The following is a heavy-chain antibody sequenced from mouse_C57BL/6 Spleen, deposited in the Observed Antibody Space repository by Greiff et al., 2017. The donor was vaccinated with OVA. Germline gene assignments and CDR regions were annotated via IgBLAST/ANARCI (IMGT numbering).Heavy chain of an antibody. CDR3: ARAYGNYARDY. CDR2: ISYDGSN. D-gene: IGHD2-1*01. Sequence: EVKLEESGPGLLKPSQSLSLTCSVTGYSITSGYYWNWIRQFPGNKLEWMGYISYDGSNNYNPSLKNRISITRDTSKNQFFLKLNSVTTEDTATYYCARAYGNYARDYWGQGTSVTVSS. J-gene: IGHJ4*01. V-gene: IGHV3-6*01. CDR1: GYSITSGYY.